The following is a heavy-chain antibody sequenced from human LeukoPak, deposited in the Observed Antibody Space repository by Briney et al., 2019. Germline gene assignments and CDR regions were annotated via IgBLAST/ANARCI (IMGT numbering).Heavy chain of an antibody. Sequence: GRSLRLSCAASGFTFSSYGMHWVRQAPGKGLEWVAVISYDGSNKYYADSVKGRFTISRDNSKDTLYLQMNSLRAEDTAVYYCARARHGILTGYYLDYWGQGTLVTVSS. V-gene: IGHV3-30*03. CDR3: ARARHGILTGYYLDY. CDR1: GFTFSSYG. CDR2: ISYDGSNK. J-gene: IGHJ4*02. D-gene: IGHD3-9*01.